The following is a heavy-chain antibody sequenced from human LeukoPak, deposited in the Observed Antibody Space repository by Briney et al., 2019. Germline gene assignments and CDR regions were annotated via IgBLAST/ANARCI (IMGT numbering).Heavy chain of an antibody. Sequence: PGGSLRLSCAASGFIFSNAWMTWVRQAPGKGLEWVSGISGSGDSTYYADSVNGRFTISRDNSKNKLYLQMNSLRVEDTAVYYCAKDKTAYYYGSAYWYFDLWGRGTLVTVSS. V-gene: IGHV3-23*01. J-gene: IGHJ2*01. CDR1: GFIFSNAW. CDR3: AKDKTAYYYGSAYWYFDL. D-gene: IGHD3-10*01. CDR2: ISGSGDST.